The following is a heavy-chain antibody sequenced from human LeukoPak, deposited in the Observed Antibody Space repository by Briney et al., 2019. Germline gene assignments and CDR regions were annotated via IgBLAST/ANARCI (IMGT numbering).Heavy chain of an antibody. J-gene: IGHJ4*02. Sequence: VASVKVSCKVSGYTLTELSMHWVRQAPGKGLEWMGGFDPEDGETIYAQKFQGRVTMTEDTSTDTAYMELSSLRSEDTAVYYCATSYPGPRRFWDYWGQGTLVTVSS. CDR3: ATSYPGPRRFWDY. CDR2: FDPEDGET. CDR1: GYTLTELS. D-gene: IGHD3-16*02. V-gene: IGHV1-24*01.